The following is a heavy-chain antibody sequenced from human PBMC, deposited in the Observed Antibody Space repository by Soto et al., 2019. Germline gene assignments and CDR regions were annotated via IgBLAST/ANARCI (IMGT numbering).Heavy chain of an antibody. CDR3: TTGSVEGV. CDR1: GFSFSNAW. Sequence: EVQLVESGGGLVKPGGSLRLSCAASGFSFSNAWMNWVRQAPGKGLEWVGRIKRKIDGEKTDYAAPVKGRFTISRDDSKNTLSLQMTSLKAGDTAVYYCTTGSVEGVWGQGTTVTVSS. V-gene: IGHV3-15*07. J-gene: IGHJ6*02. CDR2: IKRKIDGEKT.